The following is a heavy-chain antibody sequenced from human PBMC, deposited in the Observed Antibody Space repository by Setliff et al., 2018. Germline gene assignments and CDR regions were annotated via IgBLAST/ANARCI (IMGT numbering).Heavy chain of an antibody. D-gene: IGHD1-7*01. CDR1: GFTFTNAW. Sequence: GGSLRLSCAASGFTFTNAWMSWVRQAPGKGLEWVGRIKSKTDGETEDYAAPVKGRFTISRDDSRSTLYLQMNSLITEDTALYYCTPWTGTSRLHYWGQGTLVTV. CDR3: TPWTGTSRLHY. J-gene: IGHJ4*02. V-gene: IGHV3-15*01. CDR2: IKSKTDGETE.